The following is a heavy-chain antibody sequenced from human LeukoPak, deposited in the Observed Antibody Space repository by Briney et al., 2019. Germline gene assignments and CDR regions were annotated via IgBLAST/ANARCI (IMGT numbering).Heavy chain of an antibody. CDR1: GFTFSNYA. Sequence: PGGSLRLSCAASGFTFSNYAMSWVRQAPGKGLEWVSGISGGGGSTYYADSVKGRLTISRDSSKQTLHLQMNSLRAEDTAVYFCPQDRSGGVGGNKVGFDYWGQGILVTVSS. J-gene: IGHJ4*02. V-gene: IGHV3-23*01. D-gene: IGHD3-16*01. CDR2: ISGGGGST. CDR3: PQDRSGGVGGNKVGFDY.